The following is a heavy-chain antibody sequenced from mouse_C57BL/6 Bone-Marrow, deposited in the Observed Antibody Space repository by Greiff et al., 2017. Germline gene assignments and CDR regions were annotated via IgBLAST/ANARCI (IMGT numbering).Heavy chain of an antibody. CDR2: SRNKANDYTT. CDR1: GFTFSDFY. Sequence: EVKLVESGGGLVQSGRSLRLSCATSGFTFSDFYMEWVRQAPGKGLEWIAASRNKANDYTTEYSASVKGRFIVSRDTSQSILYLQMNALRAEDTAIYYCARDAPPYYSNYWYCDVWGTGTTVTVSS. D-gene: IGHD2-5*01. V-gene: IGHV7-1*01. J-gene: IGHJ1*03. CDR3: ARDAPPYYSNYWYCDV.